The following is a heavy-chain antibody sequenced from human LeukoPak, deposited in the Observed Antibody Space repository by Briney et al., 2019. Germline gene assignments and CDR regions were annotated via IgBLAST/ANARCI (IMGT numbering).Heavy chain of an antibody. Sequence: SETLSLTCTVSGASISTINWWSWVRQPPGKGLEWIGEIFHSGGTSYNPSLKSRVTISVDTSKNQFSLKLSSVTAADTAVYYCATYSSGWYYFDYWGQGTLVTVSS. D-gene: IGHD6-19*01. CDR2: IFHSGGT. V-gene: IGHV4-4*02. J-gene: IGHJ4*02. CDR1: GASISTINW. CDR3: ATYSSGWYYFDY.